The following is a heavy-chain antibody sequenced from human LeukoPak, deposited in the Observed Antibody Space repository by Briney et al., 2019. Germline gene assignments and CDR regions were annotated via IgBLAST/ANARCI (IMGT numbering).Heavy chain of an antibody. V-gene: IGHV4-39*01. CDR3: ARWAYYDFWSGYYGDAFDI. CDR1: GGSLISSSYY. Sequence: PSETLPLTFTVSGGSLISSSYYWRCIPQPPGKGLEWIGSIYYSGSTYYNPSLKSRVTISVDTSKNQFSLKLSSVAAADTAVYYCARWAYYDFWSGYYGDAFDIWGQGTMVTVSS. D-gene: IGHD3-3*01. CDR2: IYYSGST. J-gene: IGHJ3*02.